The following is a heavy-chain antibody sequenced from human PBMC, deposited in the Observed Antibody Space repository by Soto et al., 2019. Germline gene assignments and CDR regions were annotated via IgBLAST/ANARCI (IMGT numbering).Heavy chain of an antibody. D-gene: IGHD1-1*01. CDR1: GYSFTSYW. Sequence: SGESLKISCTGSGYSFTSYWIGWVRQLPGKGLEWMAIIHPGDSDTRYSPSFQGQVTISADKSISTAYLQWSSLKTSDTAMYYCAALKGTTYYWGQGALVTVS. V-gene: IGHV5-51*01. CDR3: AALKGTTYY. J-gene: IGHJ4*02. CDR2: IHPGDSDT.